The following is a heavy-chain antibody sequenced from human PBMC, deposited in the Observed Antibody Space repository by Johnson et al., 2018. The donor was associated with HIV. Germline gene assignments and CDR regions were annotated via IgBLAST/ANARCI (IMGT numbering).Heavy chain of an antibody. J-gene: IGHJ3*02. D-gene: IGHD3-9*01. CDR2: ISSSGSTI. V-gene: IGHV3-11*04. CDR3: ARAPSRLRYFDWSEDAFDI. Sequence: QVHLVESGGGLVKPGGSLRLSCAGSGFTFSDHYMSWVRQAPGKGLEWVSYISSSGSTIYYADSVKGRFTISRDNAKNSLYLQMNSLRGEDTAVYYCARAPSRLRYFDWSEDAFDIWGQGTMVTVSS. CDR1: GFTFSDHY.